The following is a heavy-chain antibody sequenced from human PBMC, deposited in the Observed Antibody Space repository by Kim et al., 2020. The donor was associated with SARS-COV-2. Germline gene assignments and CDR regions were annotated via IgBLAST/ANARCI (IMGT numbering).Heavy chain of an antibody. CDR2: ISAYNGNT. D-gene: IGHD5-12*01. J-gene: IGHJ6*02. Sequence: ASVKVSCKASGYTFTSYGISWVRQAPGQGLEWMGWISAYNGNTNYAQKLQGRVTMTTDTSTSTAYMELRSLRSDDTAVYYCARVPIIVATKVWYYYYGMDVWGQGTTVTVSS. V-gene: IGHV1-18*04. CDR1: GYTFTSYG. CDR3: ARVPIIVATKVWYYYYGMDV.